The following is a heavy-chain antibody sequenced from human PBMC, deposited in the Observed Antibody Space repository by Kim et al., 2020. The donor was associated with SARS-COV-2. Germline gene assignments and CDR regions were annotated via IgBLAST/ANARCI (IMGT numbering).Heavy chain of an antibody. CDR3: ARRGDYEGSAVDY. CDR2: IYPGDSNI. D-gene: IGHD4-17*01. Sequence: GESLKISCRGFGYTFTTYWIGWVRQMPGKGLEWMGIIYPGDSNIKYSPSFQGQVTISADKSISTAYLQWSSLKASDTAMYYCARRGDYEGSAVDYWGQGTLVTVSS. CDR1: GYTFTTYW. J-gene: IGHJ4*02. V-gene: IGHV5-51*01.